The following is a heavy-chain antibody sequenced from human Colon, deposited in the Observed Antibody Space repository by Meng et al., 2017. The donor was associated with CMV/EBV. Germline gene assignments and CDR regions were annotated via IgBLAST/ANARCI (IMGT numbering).Heavy chain of an antibody. Sequence: FTFNDYAMAWVRQAPGEGLGWVSGISGSGSEGGDYYAASVKGRFTVSRDNFKNILYLEMNNLKADDTAVYFCAKGRMYYDFWSGYEDWGQGTLVTVSS. D-gene: IGHD3-3*01. V-gene: IGHV3-23*01. CDR1: FTFNDYA. CDR2: ISGSGSEGGD. J-gene: IGHJ4*02. CDR3: AKGRMYYDFWSGYED.